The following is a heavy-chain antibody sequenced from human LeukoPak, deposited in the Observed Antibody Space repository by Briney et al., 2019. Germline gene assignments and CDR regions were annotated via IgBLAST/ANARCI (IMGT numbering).Heavy chain of an antibody. V-gene: IGHV3-21*01. CDR3: ASGTVGNYALDY. CDR1: GLTFSRYN. J-gene: IGHJ4*02. D-gene: IGHD1-7*01. Sequence: GGSLTLSCAASGLTFSRYNWNWSPRPPGRGRKGSSSIGTSSNNIYYTDSVKGRFTISRDNAKNSLYLQVDSLRVEDTAVYFCASGTVGNYALDYWGQGTLVTVSS. CDR2: IGTSSNNI.